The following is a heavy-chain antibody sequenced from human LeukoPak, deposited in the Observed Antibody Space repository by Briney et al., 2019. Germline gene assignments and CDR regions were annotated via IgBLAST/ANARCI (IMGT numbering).Heavy chain of an antibody. D-gene: IGHD4-11*01. CDR1: GFTFSSYA. CDR3: ARDRNFPRDQFDY. Sequence: GGSLRLSCAASGFTFSSYAMSWVRQAPGKGLEWVSAISADGGSAWYAGSVRGRSTISRNNPKNTVYLQMKSLGAEDTAVYFCARDRNFPRDQFDYWGQGTLVTVSS. J-gene: IGHJ4*02. CDR2: ISADGGSA. V-gene: IGHV3-23*01.